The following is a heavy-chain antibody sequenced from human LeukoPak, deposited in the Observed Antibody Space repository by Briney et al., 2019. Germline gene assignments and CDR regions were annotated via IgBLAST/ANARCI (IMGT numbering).Heavy chain of an antibody. CDR1: GGSISNYY. J-gene: IGHJ5*02. Sequence: SETLSLTCTVSGGSISNYYWSWIRQPPGEGLEWIGYIYYTGSTNYNPSLKSRVTISVDTSKNQFSLKLSSVTAADTAVYYCATLTGYSSESWFDPWGQGILVTVSS. CDR3: ATLTGYSSESWFDP. CDR2: IYYTGST. V-gene: IGHV4-59*01. D-gene: IGHD3-9*01.